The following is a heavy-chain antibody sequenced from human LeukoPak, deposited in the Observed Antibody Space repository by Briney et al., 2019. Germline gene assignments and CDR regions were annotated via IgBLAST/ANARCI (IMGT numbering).Heavy chain of an antibody. CDR1: GYTFTSYG. CDR2: ISAYNGNT. Sequence: GASVKVSCKASGYTFTSYGISWVRQAPGQGLEWMGWISAYNGNTNYAQKLQGRVTMTTDTSTSTAYMELRSLRSDDTAVYYCARGFSVRGLMYYFDYWGQGTLVTVSS. J-gene: IGHJ4*02. CDR3: ARGFSVRGLMYYFDY. D-gene: IGHD3-10*01. V-gene: IGHV1-18*01.